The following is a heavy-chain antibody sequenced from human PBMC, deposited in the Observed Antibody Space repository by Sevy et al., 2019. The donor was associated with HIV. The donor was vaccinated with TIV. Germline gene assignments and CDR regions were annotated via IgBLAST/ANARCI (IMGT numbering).Heavy chain of an antibody. CDR3: VRERGEVSTIWFDP. D-gene: IGHD2-21*01. CDR2: IRQDGSEK. V-gene: IGHV3-7*03. CDR1: GFTFDRYW. Sequence: GGSLRLSCAASGFTFDRYWMAWVRQTPGKGLEWVANIRQDGSEKYHMGSVKGRFTISRDNAKNSLYLQMNSLRVDDMALYYCVRERGEVSTIWFDPWGQGTLVTVSS. J-gene: IGHJ5*02.